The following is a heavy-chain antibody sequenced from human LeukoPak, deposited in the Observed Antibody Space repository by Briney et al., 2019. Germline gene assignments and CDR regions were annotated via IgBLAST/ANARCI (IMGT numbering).Heavy chain of an antibody. D-gene: IGHD3-3*01. CDR1: GFTFSSYA. J-gene: IGHJ6*04. Sequence: GGSLRLSCAASGFTFSSYAMHWVCQAPGKGLEWVAVISYDGSNKYYADSVKGRSTISRDNSKNTLYLQMNSLRAEDTAVYYCARDRAYDPRTRRGYGMDVWGKGTTVTVSS. CDR3: ARDRAYDPRTRRGYGMDV. V-gene: IGHV3-30*04. CDR2: ISYDGSNK.